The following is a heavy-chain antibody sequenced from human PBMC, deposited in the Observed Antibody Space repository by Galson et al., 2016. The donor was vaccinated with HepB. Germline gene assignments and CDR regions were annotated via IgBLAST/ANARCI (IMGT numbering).Heavy chain of an antibody. V-gene: IGHV1-69*02. CDR1: GGSFNSYT. D-gene: IGHD3-22*01. J-gene: IGHJ4*02. CDR3: ARVGYDSSGDGIDY. Sequence: SVKVSCKASGGSFNSYTISWVRQAPGQGLEWMGRIVPLLGITNYAQKFQGRVTITADKSTSTAYMELSSLRSEDTAVYYCARVGYDSSGDGIDYWGQGSQVTVSS. CDR2: IVPLLGIT.